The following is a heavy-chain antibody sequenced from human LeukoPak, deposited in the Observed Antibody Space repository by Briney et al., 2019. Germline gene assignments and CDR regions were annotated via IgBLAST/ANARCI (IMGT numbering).Heavy chain of an antibody. CDR1: GYSVSSNSVA. CDR2: TYYTSKWSS. V-gene: IGHV6-1*01. CDR3: ARGYLKPGFDH. J-gene: IGHJ5*02. D-gene: IGHD2-2*02. Sequence: SQTLSLTCAISGYSVSSNSVAWNWIRQSPSRGLEWLGRTYYTSKWSSDYAVSVKSRITITPDTSKNQFSLQLASVSPEDTAVYYCARGYLKPGFDHWGQGSLVTVSS.